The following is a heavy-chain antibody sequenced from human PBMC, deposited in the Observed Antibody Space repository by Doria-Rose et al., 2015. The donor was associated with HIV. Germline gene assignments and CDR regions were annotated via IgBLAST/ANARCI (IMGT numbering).Heavy chain of an antibody. J-gene: IGHJ4*02. CDR3: ARIKSSRWYHKYYFDF. D-gene: IGHD6-13*01. V-gene: IGHV2-26*01. Sequence: QITLKECGPVLVKPTETLTLTRTVSGVSLSSPGMGVSWIRQPPGKALEWLAHIFSDDERSYTTSLKSRLTISRGTSKSQVVLTMTDMDPVDTATYYCARIKSSRWYHKYYFDFWGQGTLVVVSA. CDR2: IFSDDER. CDR1: GVSLSSPGMG.